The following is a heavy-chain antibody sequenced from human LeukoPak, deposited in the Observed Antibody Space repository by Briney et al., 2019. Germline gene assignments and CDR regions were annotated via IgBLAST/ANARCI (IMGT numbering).Heavy chain of an antibody. J-gene: IGHJ4*02. V-gene: IGHV5-51*01. Sequence: GESLKISCQVSGYSFTNYWIVWVRQMPGKGLEWMGIIYPGDSDTKYSPSFQGQVTFSADKSINIVYLQWSSLKASDTAMYYCARQGAGYSFDYWGQGTLVTVSS. CDR3: ARQGAGYSFDY. CDR1: GYSFTNYW. CDR2: IYPGDSDT. D-gene: IGHD3-9*01.